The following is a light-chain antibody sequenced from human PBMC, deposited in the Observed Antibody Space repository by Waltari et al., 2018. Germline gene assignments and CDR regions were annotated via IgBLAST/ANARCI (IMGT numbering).Light chain of an antibody. CDR1: QSVTRT. V-gene: IGKV3-20*01. J-gene: IGKJ1*01. Sequence: EIVLPQSPGTLSLSPGERATLSCRASQSVTRTLAWYQQKPGQAPRLLIYGASNRATGIPDRFSGSGSGTDFSLTISRLEPEDFAVYYCQHYLRLPATFGQGTKVEIK. CDR2: GAS. CDR3: QHYLRLPAT.